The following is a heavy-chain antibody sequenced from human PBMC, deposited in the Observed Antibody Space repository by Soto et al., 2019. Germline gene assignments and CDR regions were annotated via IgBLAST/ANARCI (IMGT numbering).Heavy chain of an antibody. J-gene: IGHJ4*02. D-gene: IGHD3-3*01. CDR1: GFTFSSYG. CDR3: ARGNYDFWSGFDY. V-gene: IGHV3-33*08. CDR2: IWNDGSNK. Sequence: GGSLRLSCAASGFTFSSYGMHWVRQAPGKGLEWVAVIWNDGSNKYYADSVKGRVTISKDNSKNTLYLQMNSMSAEDAAVYCCARGNYDFWSGFDYWGQGTLVTVSS.